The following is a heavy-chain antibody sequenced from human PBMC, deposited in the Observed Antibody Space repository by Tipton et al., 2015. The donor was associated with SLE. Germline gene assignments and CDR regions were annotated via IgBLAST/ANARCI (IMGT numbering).Heavy chain of an antibody. CDR1: GYPISSGYY. V-gene: IGHV4-38-2*01. Sequence: LRLSCAVSGYPISSGYYWGWIRQPPGKGLEWIGSIYHSGSTYYNPSLKSRVTISVDTSKNQFSLKLSSVTAADTAVYYCASAVVVSNDWYFDLWGRGTLVTVSS. J-gene: IGHJ2*01. CDR2: IYHSGST. CDR3: ASAVVVSNDWYFDL. D-gene: IGHD3-22*01.